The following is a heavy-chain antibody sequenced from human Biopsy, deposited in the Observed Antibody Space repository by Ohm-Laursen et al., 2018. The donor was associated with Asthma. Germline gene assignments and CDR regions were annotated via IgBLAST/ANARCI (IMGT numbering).Heavy chain of an antibody. CDR3: ARKAGSCISRTCYSLDF. V-gene: IGHV1-69*01. J-gene: IGHJ4*02. CDR1: GGTFNTYV. CDR2: INSVFGTT. D-gene: IGHD2-2*01. Sequence: VYSVKVSCNSLGGTFNTYVIGWVRQAPGQGLEWIGGINSVFGTTTYPQKFQDRVTITADDSTSTVYMELSSLRSEDTAVYYCARKAGSCISRTCYSLDFWGQGTLVTVSS.